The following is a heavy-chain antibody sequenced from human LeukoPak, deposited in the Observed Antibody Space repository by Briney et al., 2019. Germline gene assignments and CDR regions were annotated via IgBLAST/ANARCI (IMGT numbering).Heavy chain of an antibody. J-gene: IGHJ5*02. CDR1: GGSFSGYY. D-gene: IGHD6-19*01. CDR3: ARGRGSGWHPTHNWFDP. Sequence: SETLSLTCAVYGGSFSGYYWSWIRQPPGKGLEWIGEINHSGSTNYNPSPKSRVTISVDTSKNQFPLKLSSVTAADTAVYYCARGRGSGWHPTHNWFDPWGQGTLVTVSS. V-gene: IGHV4-34*01. CDR2: INHSGST.